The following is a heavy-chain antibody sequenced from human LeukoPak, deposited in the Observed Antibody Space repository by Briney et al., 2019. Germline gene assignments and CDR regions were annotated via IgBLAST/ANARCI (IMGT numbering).Heavy chain of an antibody. V-gene: IGHV3-7*03. Sequence: PGGSLRLSCAASGFTFSSYWMSWVRQAPGKGLEWVANIKQDGSEKYYVDSVKGRFTISRDNAKNSLYLQMNSLRAEDTAVYYCARGGLPAAVMPSYFDYWGQGTLVTVSS. D-gene: IGHD2-2*01. CDR3: ARGGLPAAVMPSYFDY. J-gene: IGHJ4*02. CDR2: IKQDGSEK. CDR1: GFTFSSYW.